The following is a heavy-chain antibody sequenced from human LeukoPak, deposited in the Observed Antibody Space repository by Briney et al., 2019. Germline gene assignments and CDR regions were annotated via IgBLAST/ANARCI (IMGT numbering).Heavy chain of an antibody. Sequence: SVKVSCKASGGTFSSYAISWVRQAPGQGLEWMGGIIPIFGTANYAQKFQGRVTITTDESTSTAYMELSSLRSEDTAVYYCARSYLTYYYDSSGYDGWGQGTLVTVSS. CDR1: GGTFSSYA. CDR3: ARSYLTYYYDSSGYDG. V-gene: IGHV1-69*05. J-gene: IGHJ4*02. D-gene: IGHD3-22*01. CDR2: IIPIFGTA.